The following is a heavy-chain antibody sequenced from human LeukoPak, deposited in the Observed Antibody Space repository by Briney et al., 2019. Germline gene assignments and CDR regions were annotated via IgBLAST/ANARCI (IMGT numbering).Heavy chain of an antibody. D-gene: IGHD1-7*01. CDR3: ARGRNYVAN. CDR1: GGSFSGYY. Sequence: SETLSLTCAVYGGSFSGYYWSWIRQPPGKGLEWIGEVNHSGSTNYNPSLKSRVTISVDTSKNQFSLKLSSVTAADTAVYYCARGRNYVANWGQGTLVTVSS. CDR2: VNHSGST. V-gene: IGHV4-34*01. J-gene: IGHJ4*02.